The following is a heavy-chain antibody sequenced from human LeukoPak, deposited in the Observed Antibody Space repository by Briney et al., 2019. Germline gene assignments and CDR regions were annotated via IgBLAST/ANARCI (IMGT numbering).Heavy chain of an antibody. Sequence: PGRSLRLSCAASGFTFDDYAMHWVRQAPGKGQEWVSGISWNSGSIGYADSVKGRFTISRDNAKNSLYLQMNSLRAEDTALYYCAKSLSRELLYAFDIWGQGTMVTVSS. CDR3: AKSLSRELLYAFDI. J-gene: IGHJ3*02. CDR1: GFTFDDYA. D-gene: IGHD1-26*01. V-gene: IGHV3-9*01. CDR2: ISWNSGSI.